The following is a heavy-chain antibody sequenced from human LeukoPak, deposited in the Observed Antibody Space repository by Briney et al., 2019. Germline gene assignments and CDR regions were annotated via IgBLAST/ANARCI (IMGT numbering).Heavy chain of an antibody. CDR1: GGSISSYY. D-gene: IGHD5-12*01. J-gene: IGHJ4*02. Sequence: SSETLSLTCTVSGGSISSYYWSWIRQPPGKGLEWIGYIYYSGSTNYNPSLKSRVTISVDTSKNQFSLKLSSVTAADTAMYYCARVSGYDWESFYDYWGQGSLVTVSS. V-gene: IGHV4-59*01. CDR3: ARVSGYDWESFYDY. CDR2: IYYSGST.